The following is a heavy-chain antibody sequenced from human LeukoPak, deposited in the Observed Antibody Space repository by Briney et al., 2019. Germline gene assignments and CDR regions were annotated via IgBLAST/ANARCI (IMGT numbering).Heavy chain of an antibody. CDR1: GFTFSSYD. J-gene: IGHJ5*02. Sequence: GGSLRLSCAASGFTFSSYDMSWVRQAPGKGLEWVSGISGSGGSTYYADSVKGRFTISRDNSKNTLYLQMNSLRAEDTAVYYCARVWYSSGLNWFDPWGQGTLVTVSS. CDR2: ISGSGGST. D-gene: IGHD6-19*01. V-gene: IGHV3-23*01. CDR3: ARVWYSSGLNWFDP.